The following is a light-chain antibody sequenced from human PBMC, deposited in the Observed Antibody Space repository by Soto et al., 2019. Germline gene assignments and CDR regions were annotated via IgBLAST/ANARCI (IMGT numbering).Light chain of an antibody. CDR1: QSISIW. V-gene: IGKV1-5*03. Sequence: DLQMTPSPSTLSASVGDRVSISCRASQSISIWLAWYQQKPGKAPKLLIYKASSLESGVPSRFSGSGSGTEFTLTISSLQPDDFATYYCQQYNDYSWTFGQGTKVEIK. CDR2: KAS. J-gene: IGKJ1*01. CDR3: QQYNDYSWT.